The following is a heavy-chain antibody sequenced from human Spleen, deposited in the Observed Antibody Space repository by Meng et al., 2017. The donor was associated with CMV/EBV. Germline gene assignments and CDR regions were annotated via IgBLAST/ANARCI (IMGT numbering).Heavy chain of an antibody. D-gene: IGHD2-21*01. V-gene: IGHV5-51*01. CDR3: ARQAYCGGDCYSDPYYFDY. CDR2: SYPGDSHT. Sequence: LTSCGIGWVRERPGKGLEWMGISYPGDSHTTYSPSFQGQVTISADKSISTAYLQWSSLKASDTAMYYCARQAYCGGDCYSDPYYFDYWGQGTLVTVSS. J-gene: IGHJ4*02. CDR1: LTSCG.